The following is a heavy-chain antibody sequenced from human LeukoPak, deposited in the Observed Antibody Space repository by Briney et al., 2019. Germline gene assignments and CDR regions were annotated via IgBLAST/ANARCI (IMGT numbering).Heavy chain of an antibody. CDR1: GGSVSGDNYY. D-gene: IGHD3-10*01. CDR3: AREMYYSGSGSPNAFDI. CDR2: IYYSGST. V-gene: IGHV4-61*01. J-gene: IGHJ3*02. Sequence: SETLSLTCTVSGGSVSGDNYYWTWMRQPPGKGLEWLGYIYYSGSTNYNPSLKSRVTISIDTSKNQFSLKLSSVTAADTAVYFCAREMYYSGSGSPNAFDIWGQGTMVTVSS.